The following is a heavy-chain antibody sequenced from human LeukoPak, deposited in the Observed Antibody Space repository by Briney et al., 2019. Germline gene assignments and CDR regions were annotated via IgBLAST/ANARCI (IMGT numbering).Heavy chain of an antibody. CDR1: GGYIGSYY. Sequence: SETLSLTCTVSGGYIGSYYWTWIRQPPGKGLEWIGYIYHSGSTYYNPSLKSRVTISVDPSKNQFSLKLASVTAADTAIYYCAKGAGGFSYYNWFDPWGQGTLVTVSS. CDR3: AKGAGGFSYYNWFDP. CDR2: IYHSGST. V-gene: IGHV4-59*12. J-gene: IGHJ5*02. D-gene: IGHD5-18*01.